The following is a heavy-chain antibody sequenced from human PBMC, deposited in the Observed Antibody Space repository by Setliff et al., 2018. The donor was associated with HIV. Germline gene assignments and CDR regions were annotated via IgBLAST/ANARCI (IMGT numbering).Heavy chain of an antibody. CDR2: INTQTGSP. J-gene: IGHJ5*02. V-gene: IGHV7-4-1*02. CDR3: ARGLYGDYGGDLNWLDP. D-gene: IGHD4-17*01. Sequence: ASVKVSCKASGYTFTRYDINWVRQAPGQGLEWMGWINTQTGSPTYAQAFTGRFFFSVDTAVATAYLQINNLKTEDTAVYFCARGLYGDYGGDLNWLDPWGHGTRVTVSS. CDR1: GYTFTRYD.